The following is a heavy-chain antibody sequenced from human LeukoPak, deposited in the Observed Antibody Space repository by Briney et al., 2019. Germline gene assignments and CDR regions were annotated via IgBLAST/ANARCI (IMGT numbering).Heavy chain of an antibody. CDR2: IYYSGST. Sequence: SETLSLTCTVSGGSISSYYWSWIRQPPGKGLEWIGYIYYSGSTNYNPSLKSRVIISVDTSKNQFSLKLSSVTAADTAVYYCAREGIHYDYVWGSYRVPFDYWGQGTLVTVSS. CDR1: GGSISSYY. CDR3: AREGIHYDYVWGSYRVPFDY. D-gene: IGHD3-16*02. J-gene: IGHJ4*02. V-gene: IGHV4-59*01.